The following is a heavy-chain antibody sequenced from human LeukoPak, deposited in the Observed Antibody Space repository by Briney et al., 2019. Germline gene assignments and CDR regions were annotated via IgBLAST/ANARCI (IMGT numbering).Heavy chain of an antibody. Sequence: SETLSLTCTVSGGSISSSSYYWSWIRQPPGKGLEWIGEINHSGSTNYNPSLKSRVTISVDTSKNQFSLKLSSVTAADTAVYYCARVRRAMIVKRYYYYMDVWGKGTTVTVSS. V-gene: IGHV4-39*07. J-gene: IGHJ6*03. CDR1: GGSISSSSYY. CDR2: INHSGST. D-gene: IGHD3-22*01. CDR3: ARVRRAMIVKRYYYYMDV.